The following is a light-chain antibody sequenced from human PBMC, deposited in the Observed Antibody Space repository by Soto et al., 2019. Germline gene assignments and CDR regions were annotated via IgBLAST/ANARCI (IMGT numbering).Light chain of an antibody. J-gene: IGKJ5*01. Sequence: ESVLTECRGTLSMSPGERCNVYCRASQSLSSSYLAWYQQKPGQAPRLLISGAYSRAGDIIDRFSGSGSGTEFTLTITSLQSEDFAVYYCQPYNEWPITAAPGTRLELK. CDR2: GAY. V-gene: IGKV3-20*01. CDR1: QSLSSSY. CDR3: QPYNEWPIT.